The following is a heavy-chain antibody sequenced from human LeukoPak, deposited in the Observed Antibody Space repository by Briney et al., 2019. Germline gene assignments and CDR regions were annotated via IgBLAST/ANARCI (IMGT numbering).Heavy chain of an antibody. CDR3: ARHLFWNDYYSRDYYYGLDV. D-gene: IGHD3-3*01. Sequence: PSETLSLTCTVAGGSISSYYRSWIRQPPGEGLEWSGYISYTGSTNFNPSLTSRGALSVDTSKHQFSLQLSSVTAADTAVYYSARHLFWNDYYSRDYYYGLDVWGQGTTVTVSS. J-gene: IGHJ6*02. V-gene: IGHV4-59*01. CDR2: ISYTGST. CDR1: GGSISSYY.